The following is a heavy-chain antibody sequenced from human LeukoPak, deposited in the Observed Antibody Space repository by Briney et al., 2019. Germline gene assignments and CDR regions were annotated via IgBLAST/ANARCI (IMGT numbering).Heavy chain of an antibody. CDR2: IYHSGST. Sequence: SETLSLTCAVYGGSFSGYYWSRIRQPPGKGLEWIGEIYHSGSTNYNPSLKSRVTISVDKSKNQFSLKLSSVTAADTAVYYCARVTHYYGWDYWGQGTLVTVSS. J-gene: IGHJ4*02. V-gene: IGHV4-34*01. CDR3: ARVTHYYGWDY. D-gene: IGHD3-10*01. CDR1: GGSFSGYY.